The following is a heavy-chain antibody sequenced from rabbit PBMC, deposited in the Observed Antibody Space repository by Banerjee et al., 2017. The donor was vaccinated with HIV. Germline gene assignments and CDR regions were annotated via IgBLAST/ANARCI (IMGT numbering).Heavy chain of an antibody. V-gene: IGHV1S45*01. J-gene: IGHJ2*01. CDR2: INTSSGNT. D-gene: IGHD1-1*01. CDR1: GCSFSNKYV. Sequence: QEQLEESGGDLVKPEGSLTLTCTASGCSFSNKYVMCWVRQAPGKGLEWIACINTSSGNTVYATWAKGRFTISSHNAQNTLYLQLNSLTAADTATYFCARGFVSNGYIGAFDPWGQGTLVTVS. CDR3: ARGFVSNGYIGAFDP.